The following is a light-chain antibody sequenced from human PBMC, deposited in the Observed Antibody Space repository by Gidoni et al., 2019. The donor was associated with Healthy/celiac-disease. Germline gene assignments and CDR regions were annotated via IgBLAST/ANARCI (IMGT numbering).Light chain of an antibody. CDR1: SSDVGGYNY. V-gene: IGLV2-11*01. J-gene: IGLJ1*01. Sequence: QSALTQPRSVSGSPGQSVTISCPGTSSDVGGYNYVSWYPQHPGKAPKLMIYDVRKRPSVVPDRFSGSKSGNTASLTISGLQAEDEADYYCCSYAGSYTYVFGTGTKVTVL. CDR3: CSYAGSYTYV. CDR2: DVR.